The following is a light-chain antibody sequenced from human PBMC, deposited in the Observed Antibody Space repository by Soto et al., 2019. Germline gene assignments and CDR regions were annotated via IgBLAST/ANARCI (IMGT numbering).Light chain of an antibody. J-gene: IGKJ5*01. CDR1: QSVNSN. CDR3: QQRNNWPPIT. CDR2: GAS. Sequence: IVMTQSPVTLSVSPGERATLACRASQSVNSNFAGYQQKPGQAPRLLIYGASTRAAGIPTRFRGSGSGTEFTLTITSLEPEDFAVYYCQQRNNWPPITFGQGTRLEI. V-gene: IGKV3-15*01.